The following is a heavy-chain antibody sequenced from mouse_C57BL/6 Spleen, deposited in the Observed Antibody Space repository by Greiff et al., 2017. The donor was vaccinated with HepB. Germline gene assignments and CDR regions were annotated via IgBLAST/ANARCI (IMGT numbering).Heavy chain of an antibody. CDR1: GYTFTSYW. V-gene: IGHV1-64*01. CDR2: IHPNSGST. D-gene: IGHD1-1*01. J-gene: IGHJ4*01. Sequence: QVQLKQPGAELVKPGASVKLSCKASGYTFTSYWMHWVKQRPGQGLEWIGMIHPNSGSTNYNEKFKSKATLTVDKSSSTAYMQLSSLTSEDSAVYYCARTLLLHYYAMDYWGQGTSVTVSS. CDR3: ARTLLLHYYAMDY.